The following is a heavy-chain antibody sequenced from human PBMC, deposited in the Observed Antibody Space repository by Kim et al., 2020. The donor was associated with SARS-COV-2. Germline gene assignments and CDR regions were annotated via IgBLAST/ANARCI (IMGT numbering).Heavy chain of an antibody. CDR1: GYTLTELS. CDR3: AAVSPHYYDSSVFDY. Sequence: ASVKVSCKVSGYTLTELSMHWVRQAPGKGLEWMGGFEPEDGETICAQKFQGRVTMTEDTSTDTAYMELSSLRSEDTAVYYCAAVSPHYYDSSVFDYWGQGTLVTVSS. CDR2: FEPEDGET. V-gene: IGHV1-24*01. J-gene: IGHJ4*02. D-gene: IGHD3-22*01.